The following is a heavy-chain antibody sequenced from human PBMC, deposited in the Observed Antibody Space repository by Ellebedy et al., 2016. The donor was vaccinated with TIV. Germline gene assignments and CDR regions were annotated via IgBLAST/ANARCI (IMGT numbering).Heavy chain of an antibody. CDR3: AKDVLYNTGWGGALDI. CDR2: IGSSAYTT. J-gene: IGHJ3*02. V-gene: IGHV3-23*01. CDR1: GFNFGGHA. Sequence: PGGSLRLSCAASGFNFGGHAMKWVRQAPGKGLEWVSSIGSSAYTTHYADSVKGRFTISRDNSRTTLYLQMNSLRGEDTAVYFCAKDVLYNTGWGGALDIWGQGAMVTVSS. D-gene: IGHD2-2*02.